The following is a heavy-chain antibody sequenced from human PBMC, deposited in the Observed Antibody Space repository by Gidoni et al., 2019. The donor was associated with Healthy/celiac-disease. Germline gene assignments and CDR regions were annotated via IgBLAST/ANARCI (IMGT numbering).Heavy chain of an antibody. J-gene: IGHJ3*02. V-gene: IGHV1-69*01. CDR2: IIPIFGTA. CDR3: ARDLIVATIWPYSPWGRAFDI. D-gene: IGHD5-12*01. CDR1: GGTFSSYA. Sequence: QVQLVQSGAEVKKPGSSVKVSCKASGGTFSSYAISWVRQAPGQGLEWMGGIIPIFGTANYAQKFQGRVTITADESTSTAYMELSSLRSEDTAVYYCARDLIVATIWPYSPWGRAFDIWGQGTMVTVSS.